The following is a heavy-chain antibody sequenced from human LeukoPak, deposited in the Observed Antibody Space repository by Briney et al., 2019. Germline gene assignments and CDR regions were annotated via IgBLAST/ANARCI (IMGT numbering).Heavy chain of an antibody. J-gene: IGHJ4*02. CDR2: ISSSGSTI. CDR3: AKDQWYCSSTDCYGIFDC. D-gene: IGHD2-2*01. Sequence: PGGSLRLSCAASGFTFSDYYMSWIRQAPGKGLEWVSYISSSGSTIYYADSVKGRFTISRDNAKNSLYLQMNSLRAEDTAVYFCAKDQWYCSSTDCYGIFDCWDQGTLVIVSS. CDR1: GFTFSDYY. V-gene: IGHV3-11*01.